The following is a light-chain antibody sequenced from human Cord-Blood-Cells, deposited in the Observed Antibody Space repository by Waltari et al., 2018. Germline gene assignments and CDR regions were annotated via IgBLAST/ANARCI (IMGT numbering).Light chain of an antibody. CDR1: SSDVGSYNL. J-gene: IGLJ3*02. CDR3: CSYAGSSTWV. CDR2: EGS. V-gene: IGLV2-23*01. Sequence: QSALTQPASVSGSPGQSITIPCTGTSSDVGSYNLVSWYQQHPGKAPKLMIYEGSKRPSGVSIRFSGSKSGNTASLTISGLQAEDEGDYYCCSYAGSSTWVFGGGTKLTVL.